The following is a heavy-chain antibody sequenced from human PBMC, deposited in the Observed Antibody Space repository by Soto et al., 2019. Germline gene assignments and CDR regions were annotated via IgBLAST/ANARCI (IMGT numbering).Heavy chain of an antibody. D-gene: IGHD3-10*01. J-gene: IGHJ4*02. CDR1: GFTFSSYS. CDR2: ISSSSSYI. Sequence: GSLRLSCAASGFTFSSYSMNWVRQAPGKGLEWVSSISSSSSYIYYADSVKGRFTISRDNAKNSLYLQMNSLRAEDTAVYYCARDSMVQETRSDYWGQGTLVTVSS. CDR3: ARDSMVQETRSDY. V-gene: IGHV3-21*01.